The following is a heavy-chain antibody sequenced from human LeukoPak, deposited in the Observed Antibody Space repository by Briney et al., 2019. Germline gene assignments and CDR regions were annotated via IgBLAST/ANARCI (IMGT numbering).Heavy chain of an antibody. CDR2: IYPADSDT. CDR1: GYIFTSYW. J-gene: IGHJ3*02. Sequence: GESLKISCKGSGYIFTSYWIGWVRQMPGIGLECMGIIYPADSDTRNSPSFQGQVTISVDKSINTAYLQWISLKASDTAIYYCARGPYDSGRPGDAFDIWGQGTMVTVSS. D-gene: IGHD3-10*01. CDR3: ARGPYDSGRPGDAFDI. V-gene: IGHV5-51*01.